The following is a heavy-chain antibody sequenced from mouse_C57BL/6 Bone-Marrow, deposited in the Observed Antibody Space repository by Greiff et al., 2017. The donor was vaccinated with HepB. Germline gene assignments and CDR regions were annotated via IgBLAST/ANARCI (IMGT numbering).Heavy chain of an antibody. Sequence: QVQLKESGAELARPGASVKLSCKASGYTFTSYGISWVKQRTGQGLEWIGEIYPRSGNTYYNEKFKGKATLTADKSSSTAYMELRSLTWGTVVAPYWSSMSGAQGPRSPSPQ. D-gene: IGHD1-1*01. J-gene: IGHJ1*03. CDR2: IYPRSGNT. V-gene: IGHV1-81*01. CDR1: GYTFTSYG. CDR3: SSMS.